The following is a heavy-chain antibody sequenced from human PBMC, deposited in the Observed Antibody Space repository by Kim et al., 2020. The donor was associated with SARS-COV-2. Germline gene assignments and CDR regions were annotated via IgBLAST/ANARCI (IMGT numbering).Heavy chain of an antibody. J-gene: IGHJ6*02. CDR1: GGSFSGSS. CDR3: ARGRAGVVPSPVLGLGPYYEYYIMDV. V-gene: IGHV4-34*01. Sequence: SETLSLTCAVYGGSFSGSSWTWIRQPPGKGLEWVGEINHSGSTNSNPSLQSRVSISTDTSKNQFSLRLRSVTAADTAVYYCARGRAGVVPSPVLGLGPYYEYYIMDVWGRGTTVAVSS. CDR2: INHSGST. D-gene: IGHD3-22*01.